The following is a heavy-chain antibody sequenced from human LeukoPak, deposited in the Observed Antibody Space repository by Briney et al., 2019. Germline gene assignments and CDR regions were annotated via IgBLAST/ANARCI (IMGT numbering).Heavy chain of an antibody. D-gene: IGHD6-13*01. CDR2: IKEDGSER. Sequence: GGSLRLSCVASGFSLSIYWMGWVRQAPGKGLEWVANIKEDGSERYYVDSVKGRFIISRDIAKNSLYLQVNSLRAEDTAAYYCARADFRGSSWDYAYWGQGALVTVSS. CDR3: ARADFRGSSWDYAY. J-gene: IGHJ4*02. V-gene: IGHV3-7*04. CDR1: GFSLSIYW.